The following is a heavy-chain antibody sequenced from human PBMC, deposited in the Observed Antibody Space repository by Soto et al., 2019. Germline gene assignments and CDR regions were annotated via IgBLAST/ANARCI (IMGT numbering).Heavy chain of an antibody. V-gene: IGHV4-31*03. CDR1: GGSISSGGYY. D-gene: IGHD5-12*01. J-gene: IGHJ4*02. CDR2: IYYSGST. Sequence: LSLTCTVAGGSISSGGYYWSWISQHPGKGLEWIGYIYYSGSTYYNPSLKSRVTISVDTSKNQFSLKLSSVTAADTAVYYCARVSSGYDYVVDYWGQGTLVTVSS. CDR3: ARVSSGYDYVVDY.